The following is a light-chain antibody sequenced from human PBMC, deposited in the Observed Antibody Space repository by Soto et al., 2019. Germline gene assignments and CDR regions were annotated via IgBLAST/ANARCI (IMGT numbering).Light chain of an antibody. CDR3: QQYNNWHPLT. V-gene: IGKV3D-15*01. Sequence: EIVMTQSPGTLSVSPGERATLSCRASQSVSINLAWYQQKPGQAPRLLTYDASTRATGIPARFSGSGSGTEFTLTISSLQSKDFAVYYCQQYNNWHPLTFGGGTKVEIK. J-gene: IGKJ4*01. CDR2: DAS. CDR1: QSVSIN.